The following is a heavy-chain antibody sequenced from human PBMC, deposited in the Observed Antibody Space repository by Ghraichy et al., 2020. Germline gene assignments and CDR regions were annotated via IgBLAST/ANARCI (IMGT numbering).Heavy chain of an antibody. J-gene: IGHJ4*02. CDR3: ARGTIVEMATIHFDY. D-gene: IGHD5-24*01. CDR1: GFTFSSYS. V-gene: IGHV3-21*01. CDR2: ISSSSSYI. Sequence: GGSLRLSCAASGFTFSSYSMNWVRQAPGKGLEWVSSISSSSSYIYYADSVKGRFTISRDNAKNSLYLQMNSLIAEDTAVYYCARGTIVEMATIHFDYWGQGTLVTVSS.